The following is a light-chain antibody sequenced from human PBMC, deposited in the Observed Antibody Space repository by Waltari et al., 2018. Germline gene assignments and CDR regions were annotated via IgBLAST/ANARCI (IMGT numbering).Light chain of an antibody. CDR1: QSLLDSEDGNTY. CDR2: EVS. V-gene: IGKV2-40*01. CDR3: MQALEFPYS. Sequence: DIVMTQTPLSLPVTLGEPASISCRSSQSLLDSEDGNTYLEWYLQKPGQSPQLLIYEVSNRAAGVPDRFSGSGSDTDFTLKISRVDAEDVGVYYGMQALEFPYSFGQGTKVEIK. J-gene: IGKJ2*03.